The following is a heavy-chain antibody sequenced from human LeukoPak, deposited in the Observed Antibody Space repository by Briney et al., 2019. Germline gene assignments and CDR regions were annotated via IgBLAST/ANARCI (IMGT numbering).Heavy chain of an antibody. D-gene: IGHD6-19*01. V-gene: IGHV3-9*01. CDR3: AREGGLSVGSGWSSNWFDP. J-gene: IGHJ5*02. CDR1: GFTFDDYA. Sequence: GGSLRLSCAASGFTFDDYAMHWVRQAPGKGLEWVSGISWNSGSIYYADSVKGRFTISRDNAKNSLYLQMNSLRAEDTAVYYCAREGGLSVGSGWSSNWFDPWGQGTLVTVSS. CDR2: ISWNSGSI.